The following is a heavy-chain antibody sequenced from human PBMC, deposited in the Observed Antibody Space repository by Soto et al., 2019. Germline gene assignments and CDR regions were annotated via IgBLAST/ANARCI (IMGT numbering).Heavy chain of an antibody. J-gene: IGHJ4*02. CDR3: AASTATSSL. V-gene: IGHV1-18*01. D-gene: IGHD1-1*01. Sequence: QVQLVQSGAEVKKPGASVKVSCKASGYSFTNYGFSWVRQAPGQGLEWMGWINGYNGNTNYAPKLQGRFTMTTDTSTSTAYMKLGSLTSDDTAVYFCAASTATSSLWGQGTLVTVSS. CDR1: GYSFTNYG. CDR2: INGYNGNT.